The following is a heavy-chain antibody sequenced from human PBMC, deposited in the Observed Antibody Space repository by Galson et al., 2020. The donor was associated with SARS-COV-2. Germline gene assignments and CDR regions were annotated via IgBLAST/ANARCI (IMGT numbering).Heavy chain of an antibody. V-gene: IGHV3-30*02. CDR3: AKDNKIYGDTYSYYYYMDV. CDR2: IRYDGSSK. J-gene: IGHJ6*03. D-gene: IGHD4-17*01. Sequence: QLGESLKISCAASGFPFSSYGMHWVRQAPGKGLDWVAFIRYDGSSKYYADSVKGRFTISRDNSKNTLYLQMNSLRAEDTAVYDCAKDNKIYGDTYSYYYYMDVWGRGTTVTISS. CDR1: GFPFSSYG.